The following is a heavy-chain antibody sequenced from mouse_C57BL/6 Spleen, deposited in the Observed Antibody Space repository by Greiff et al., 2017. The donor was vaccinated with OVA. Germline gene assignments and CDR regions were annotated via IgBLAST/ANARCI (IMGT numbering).Heavy chain of an antibody. CDR1: GYTFTDYN. Sequence: VQLQQSGPELVKPGASVKIPCKASGYTFTDYNMDWVKQSHGKSLEWIGDINPNTGGTIYNQKFKGKATLTVDKSSSTAYLELRSLTSEDTAVYYCASPPFNYDYAMDYWGQGTSVTVSS. CDR2: INPNTGGT. V-gene: IGHV1-18*01. D-gene: IGHD2-1*01. J-gene: IGHJ4*01. CDR3: ASPPFNYDYAMDY.